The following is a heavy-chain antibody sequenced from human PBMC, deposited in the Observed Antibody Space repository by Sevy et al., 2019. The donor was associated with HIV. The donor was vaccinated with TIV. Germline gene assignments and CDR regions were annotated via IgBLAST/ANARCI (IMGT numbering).Heavy chain of an antibody. CDR2: MNPNSSNT. Sequence: AAVKVSCKASGYTFTSYDINWVRQATGQGLERMGWMNPNSSNTGYPKKFQGRVTMTRNTSISTAYMELRSLRSEDTAVYYSARGERGLRSGYDSESGENNYWGQGTLVTVSS. CDR1: GYTFTSYD. J-gene: IGHJ4*02. D-gene: IGHD5-12*01. V-gene: IGHV1-8*01. CDR3: ARGERGLRSGYDSESGENNY.